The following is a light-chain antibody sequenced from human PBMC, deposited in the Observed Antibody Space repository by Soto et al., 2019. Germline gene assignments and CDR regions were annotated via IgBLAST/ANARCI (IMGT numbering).Light chain of an antibody. Sequence: EIVLAQSTATLSVSPRERATLSCRASQSVSSNLAWYQQKPGQAPRLLIYGASTRATGIPARFSASGTGTDFTLTISDVQPEDFAVYYCHQRQSWPRTFGQGTKVDI. CDR2: GAS. J-gene: IGKJ1*01. V-gene: IGKV3-15*01. CDR1: QSVSSN. CDR3: HQRQSWPRT.